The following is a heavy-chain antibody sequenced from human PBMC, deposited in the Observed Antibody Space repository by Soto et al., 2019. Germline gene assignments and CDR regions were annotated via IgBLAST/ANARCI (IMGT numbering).Heavy chain of an antibody. Sequence: QVQLVQSGAEVKKPGSSVKVSCKASGGTFSSYTISWVRQAPGQGLEWMGRIIPILGIANYAQKFQGRVTITADKSTSTAYMELSSLRSENTAVYYCARESHRGGTYFDLWGRGTLVTVSS. CDR1: GGTFSSYT. D-gene: IGHD3-10*01. CDR2: IIPILGIA. V-gene: IGHV1-69*08. CDR3: ARESHRGGTYFDL. J-gene: IGHJ2*01.